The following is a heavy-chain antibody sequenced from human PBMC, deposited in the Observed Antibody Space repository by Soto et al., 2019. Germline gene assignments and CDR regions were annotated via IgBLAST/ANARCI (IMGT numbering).Heavy chain of an antibody. V-gene: IGHV1-3*01. CDR3: ARIDREFRELLNVFDI. Sequence: GASVKVSCKASGYTFTGYAMHWVRQAPGQRLEWMGWINAGNGNTKYSQKFQGRFTISRDNSKSTVFLQMNGLRAEDTAVYYCARIDREFRELLNVFDIWGQGTMVTVSS. CDR2: INAGNGNT. J-gene: IGHJ3*02. CDR1: GYTFTGYA. D-gene: IGHD1-7*01.